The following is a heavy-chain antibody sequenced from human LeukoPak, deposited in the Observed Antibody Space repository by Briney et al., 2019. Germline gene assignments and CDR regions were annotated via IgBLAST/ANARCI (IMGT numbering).Heavy chain of an antibody. CDR3: AKDISSGTAGYYIDN. Sequence: PGGSLRLSCAASGFTFSSYWMSWVRQAPGKGLEWVANIKQDGSEKYYVDSVKGRFTISRDNAKNSLYLQMNSLRLEDTAFYYCAKDISSGTAGYYIDNWGKGTLVTVSS. J-gene: IGHJ4*02. CDR2: IKQDGSEK. CDR1: GFTFSSYW. V-gene: IGHV3-7*03. D-gene: IGHD3-22*01.